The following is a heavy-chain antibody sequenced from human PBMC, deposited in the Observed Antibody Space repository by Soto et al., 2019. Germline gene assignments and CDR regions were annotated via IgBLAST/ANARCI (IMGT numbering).Heavy chain of an antibody. CDR1: GGTFSTYG. J-gene: IGHJ5*02. CDR3: ARDVLVATMGNWFDP. V-gene: IGHV1-69*01. D-gene: IGHD5-12*01. CDR2: IVPIFGVA. Sequence: QVQLVQSGAEVKKPGSSVKVSCKASGGTFSTYGLNWMRQAPGQGLEWMGGIVPIFGVANYAQKFQGRVTITADESTSTAYMELNNLRSEDTAIYYCARDVLVATMGNWFDPWGQGTLVTVSS.